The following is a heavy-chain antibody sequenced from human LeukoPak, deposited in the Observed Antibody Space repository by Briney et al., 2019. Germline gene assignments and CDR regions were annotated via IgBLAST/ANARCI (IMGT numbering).Heavy chain of an antibody. CDR1: GYSFTSYW. V-gene: IGHV5-51*01. Sequence: GESLKISRKGSGYSFTSYWIGLVRQMPGKGLEWMGIIYPGDSDTRYSPSFQGQVTVSADKSISTAYLQWSSLKASDTAMYYCARGGYDSSGYYPYWGQGTLVTVSS. CDR3: ARGGYDSSGYYPY. J-gene: IGHJ4*02. CDR2: IYPGDSDT. D-gene: IGHD3-22*01.